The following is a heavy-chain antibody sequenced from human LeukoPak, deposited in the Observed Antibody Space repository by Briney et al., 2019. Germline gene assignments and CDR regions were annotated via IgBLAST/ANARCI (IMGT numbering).Heavy chain of an antibody. V-gene: IGHV4-4*07. CDR2: IYTSGST. CDR3: ARGDSSGYPYDAFDI. D-gene: IGHD3-22*01. Sequence: SETLSLTCTVSGGSISSYYWSWIRQPAGKGLEWIGRIYTSGSTNYNPSLKSRVTMSVDTSKNQFSLKLSSVTAADTAVYYCARGDSSGYPYDAFDIWGQGTMVTVSS. CDR1: GGSISSYY. J-gene: IGHJ3*02.